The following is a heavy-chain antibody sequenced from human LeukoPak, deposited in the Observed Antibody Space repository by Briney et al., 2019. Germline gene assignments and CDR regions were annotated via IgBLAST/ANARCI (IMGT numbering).Heavy chain of an antibody. D-gene: IGHD3-3*01. CDR1: GYTFTSYD. V-gene: IGHV1-8*02. CDR2: MNPNSGNT. CDR3: AVIGGPGSFDY. J-gene: IGHJ4*02. Sequence: ASVKVSCKASGYTFTSYDINWVRQATGQGLEWMGWMNPNSGNTGYAQKFQGRVTMTEDTSTDTAYMELSSLRSEDTAVYYCAVIGGPGSFDYWGQGTLVTVSS.